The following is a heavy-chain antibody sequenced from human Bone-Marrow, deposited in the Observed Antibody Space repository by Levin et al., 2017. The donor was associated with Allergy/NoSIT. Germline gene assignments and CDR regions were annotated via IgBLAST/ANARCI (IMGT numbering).Heavy chain of an antibody. V-gene: IGHV3-48*03. D-gene: IGHD1-1*01. CDR1: GFTFSSYE. CDR2: ISSAGSTI. CDR3: TGGRNADWGD. Sequence: PGGSLRLSCAASGFTFSSYEMNWVRQAPGKGLEWVSYISSAGSTIYYRDSVKGRFTISRDNAKNSLYLQMRRLRGEDTAVYYCTGGRNADWGDWGQGTLVTVSS. J-gene: IGHJ4*02.